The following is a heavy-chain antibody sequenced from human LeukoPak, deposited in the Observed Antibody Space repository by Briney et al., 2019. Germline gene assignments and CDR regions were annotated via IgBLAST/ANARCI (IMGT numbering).Heavy chain of an antibody. J-gene: IGHJ4*02. CDR1: GFTFNAHW. V-gene: IGHV3-7*01. CDR2: MNQEGSEK. D-gene: IGHD6-19*01. CDR3: ARDPPGLEVAGYDY. Sequence: GGSLRLSCAASGFTFNAHWMNWVRQAPGKGLEWVANMNQEGSEKYYVDSLKGRFTISRDNAKNSLYLQMNSLRAEDTAVYYCARDPPGLEVAGYDYWGQGTLVTVSS.